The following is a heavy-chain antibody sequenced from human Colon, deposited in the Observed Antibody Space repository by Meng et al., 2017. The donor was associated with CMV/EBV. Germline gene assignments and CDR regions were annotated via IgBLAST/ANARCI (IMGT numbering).Heavy chain of an antibody. CDR1: GFTFSSYA. J-gene: IGHJ4*02. CDR2: IHNSGST. CDR3: ARRSPPHNFGGKRGHYFDY. V-gene: IGHV4-59*01. D-gene: IGHD4-23*01. Sequence: GSLRLSCAASGFTFSSYAMTWVRQAPGKGLEWIGYIHNSGSTNYNPSLKSRVTISLDTSKNRFSLSLSSVTAADTAVYYCARRSPPHNFGGKRGHYFDYWGQGTVVTVSS.